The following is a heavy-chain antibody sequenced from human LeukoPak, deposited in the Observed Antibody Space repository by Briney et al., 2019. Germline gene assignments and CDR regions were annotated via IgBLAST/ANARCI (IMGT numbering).Heavy chain of an antibody. CDR1: GFAFSIFD. V-gene: IGHV3-13*05. Sequence: PGGSLRLSCAASGFAFSIFDMHWVRQVTGKGLEWVSAIGSAGDPSYSGSVKGRFTISRENAKNSLSLQMNSLRAGDTAVYYCARGMAGAFESWGQGTLVTVSS. D-gene: IGHD2-8*01. CDR2: IGSAGDP. J-gene: IGHJ4*02. CDR3: ARGMAGAFES.